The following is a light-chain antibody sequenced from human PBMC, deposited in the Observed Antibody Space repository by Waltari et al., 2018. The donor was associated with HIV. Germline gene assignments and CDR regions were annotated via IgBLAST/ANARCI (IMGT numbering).Light chain of an antibody. CDR2: ATV. CDR3: QQSRSFPFT. V-gene: IGKV1D-12*01. Sequence: DIQMTQSPSSVSVSVGDRVTITCRASQDIHTWLAWYQQKPGRAPKLLIYATVNLESEVPSRFSGSGSGTDFTLTVSNLQPEDFATYYCQQSRSFPFTFGQGTKLEIK. CDR1: QDIHTW. J-gene: IGKJ2*01.